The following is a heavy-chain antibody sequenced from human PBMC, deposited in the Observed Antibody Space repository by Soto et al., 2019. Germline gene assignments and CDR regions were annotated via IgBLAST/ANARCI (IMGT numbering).Heavy chain of an antibody. V-gene: IGHV4-34*01. CDR1: GQSFSGHT. D-gene: IGHD2-2*01. J-gene: IGHJ4*02. Sequence: QVQLQQWGAGLLKPSETLSLTCAVYGQSFSGHTWSWIRQSPGKGLEWIGEISQRGSTYYNPSLKTRVTISAATSQNHFSLTLNSVTAADTGVFYCARGSGIAVIPGDLEDVHYDYWGQGTLVSVSS. CDR2: ISQRGST. CDR3: ARGSGIAVIPGDLEDVHYDY.